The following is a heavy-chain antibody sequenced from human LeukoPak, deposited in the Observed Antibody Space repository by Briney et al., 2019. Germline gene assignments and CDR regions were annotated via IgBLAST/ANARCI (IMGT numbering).Heavy chain of an antibody. D-gene: IGHD2-15*01. Sequence: PGKSLRLSCSASGFTFSGYAMHWVRQAPGKGLEWVALVSYEGSHKYYADSVKGRFTISRDNSNNTLYLQMNSLRVEDTAVYSCAGTDCSGGSCFRGGRYYYAMDVWGQGTTVAVSS. CDR3: AGTDCSGGSCFRGGRYYYAMDV. CDR2: VSYEGSHK. CDR1: GFTFSGYA. J-gene: IGHJ6*02. V-gene: IGHV3-30*01.